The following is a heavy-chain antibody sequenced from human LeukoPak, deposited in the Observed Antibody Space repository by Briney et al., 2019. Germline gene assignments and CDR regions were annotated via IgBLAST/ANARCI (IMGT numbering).Heavy chain of an antibody. Sequence: SETLSLTCTVSGGSISSYYWSWVRQPPGKGLEWIGYIYYSGSTNYNPSLKSRVTISVDTSKNQFSLKLSSVTAADTAVYYCARVLGSSSWPSYYYYYGMDVWGQGTTVTVSS. V-gene: IGHV4-59*01. CDR2: IYYSGST. J-gene: IGHJ6*02. CDR3: ARVLGSSSWPSYYYYYGMDV. D-gene: IGHD6-13*01. CDR1: GGSISSYY.